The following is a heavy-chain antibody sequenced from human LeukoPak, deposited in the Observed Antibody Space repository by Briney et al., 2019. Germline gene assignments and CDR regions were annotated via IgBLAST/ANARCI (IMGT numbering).Heavy chain of an antibody. V-gene: IGHV4-59*08. CDR2: IFYSGGT. CDR3: ARCYGTSWYAWEH. D-gene: IGHD6-13*01. CDR1: GGSISSYY. J-gene: IGHJ4*02. Sequence: SETLSLTCTVSGGSISSYYWSWIRQPPGKELEWIGYIFYSGGTKYNPSLKSRVTMSVDTSKNQFSLNLISVTAADTAVYYCARCYGTSWYAWEHWGQGTLVTVSS.